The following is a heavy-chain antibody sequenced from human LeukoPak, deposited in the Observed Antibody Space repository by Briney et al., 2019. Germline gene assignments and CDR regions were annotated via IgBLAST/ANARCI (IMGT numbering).Heavy chain of an antibody. CDR3: ARETSSEIIGGMDV. J-gene: IGHJ6*02. Sequence: PGRSLRLSCAASGFIFSKNGIHWVRQAPGKGLEWVAFIQTDGNPKYYADSVRGRFIISRDNSKKTCYLQMDSLRVEDTAVYYCARETSSEIIGGMDVRGQGTMVTVTS. CDR1: GFIFSKNG. D-gene: IGHD3-22*01. V-gene: IGHV3-33*01. CDR2: IQTDGNPK.